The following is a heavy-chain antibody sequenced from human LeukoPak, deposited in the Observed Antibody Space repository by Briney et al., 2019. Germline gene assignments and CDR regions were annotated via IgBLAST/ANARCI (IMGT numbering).Heavy chain of an antibody. CDR1: GFTFSSYG. CDR3: AIIGRAVAGNKFDH. Sequence: GGTLRLSCAASGFTFSSYGMNWVRQAPGQGLEWVSIINSSGDSTDYADSVKGRFTICRDNSKNKMYLQMKSLRTEDTAVYYCAIIGRAVAGNKFDHWGQGTLVTVSS. J-gene: IGHJ5*02. D-gene: IGHD6-19*01. V-gene: IGHV3-23*01. CDR2: INSSGDST.